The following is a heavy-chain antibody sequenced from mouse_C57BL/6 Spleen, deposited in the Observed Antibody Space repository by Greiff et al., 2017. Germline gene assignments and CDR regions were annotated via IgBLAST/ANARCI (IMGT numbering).Heavy chain of an antibody. V-gene: IGHV1-64*01. D-gene: IGHD2-4*01. CDR3: ARVEGYYDYDWFAY. Sequence: QVQLQQPGAELVKPGASVKLSCKASGYTFTSYWMHWVKQRPGQGLEWIGMIHPNSGSTNYNENFKSKATLTVDKSSSTAYMQLRSLTSADSAVYYCARVEGYYDYDWFAYWGQGTLVTVSA. J-gene: IGHJ3*01. CDR1: GYTFTSYW. CDR2: IHPNSGST.